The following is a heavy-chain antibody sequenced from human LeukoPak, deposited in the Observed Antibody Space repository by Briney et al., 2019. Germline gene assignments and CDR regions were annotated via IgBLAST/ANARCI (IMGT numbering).Heavy chain of an antibody. CDR2: ISSSSSYI. Sequence: GGSLRLSCEASGFTFSSYSMNWVPQAPGKGLEWVSSISSSSSYIYYADSVKGRFTISRDNAKNTLYLQMNSLRAEDTAVYYCAKDRGIVGVTDYWGQGTLVTVSS. V-gene: IGHV3-21*01. CDR1: GFTFSSYS. CDR3: AKDRGIVGVTDY. D-gene: IGHD1-26*01. J-gene: IGHJ4*02.